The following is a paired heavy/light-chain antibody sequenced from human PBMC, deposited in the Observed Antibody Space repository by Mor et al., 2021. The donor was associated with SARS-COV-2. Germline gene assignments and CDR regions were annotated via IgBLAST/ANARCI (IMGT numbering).Light chain of an antibody. CDR3: QQYNNYWT. J-gene: IGKJ1*01. Sequence: DIQMTQSPSTLSASVGDRVTITCRASQSISRWLAWYQQKPGKAPKLLIYKASTLESGVPSRFSGSGSGTEFTLTISSLQPDDFATYYCQQYNNYWTFGQGTKVEIK. V-gene: IGKV1-5*03. CDR2: KAS. CDR1: QSISRW.
Heavy chain of an antibody. D-gene: IGHD3-22*01. CDR3: ATKVGYYYDSNDYYFDY. CDR1: GYTLIDLS. CDR2: FAPEDGHP. J-gene: IGHJ4*02. V-gene: IGHV1-24*01. Sequence: GAEVKKPGASVKVSCKVSGYTLIDLSIHWVRQPPGKGLEWMGGFAPEDGHPIYAQKFQGRVIMTEDTSTDTAYMELTSLTSDDTAVYYCATKVGYYYDSNDYYFDYWGPGTLVTVSS.